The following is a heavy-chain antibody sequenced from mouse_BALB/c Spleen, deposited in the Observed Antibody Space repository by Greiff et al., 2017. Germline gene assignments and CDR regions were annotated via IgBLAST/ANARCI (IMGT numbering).Heavy chain of an antibody. Sequence: VQGVESGPGLVQPSQSLSITCTVSGFSLTSYGVHWVRQSPGKGLEWLGVIWSGGSTDYNAAFISRLSISKDNSKSQVFFKMNSLQANDTAIYYCARNSYYYGSSPWFAYWGQGTLVTVSA. D-gene: IGHD1-1*01. CDR3: ARNSYYYGSSPWFAY. CDR2: IWSGGST. J-gene: IGHJ3*01. CDR1: GFSLTSYG. V-gene: IGHV2-2*02.